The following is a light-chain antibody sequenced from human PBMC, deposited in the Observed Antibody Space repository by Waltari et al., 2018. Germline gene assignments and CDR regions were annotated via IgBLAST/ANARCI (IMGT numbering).Light chain of an antibody. CDR2: EFS. CDR3: LQTTQLPLT. J-gene: IGKJ4*01. V-gene: IGKV2D-29*01. CDR1: QSLLHSDGKTY. Sequence: DIVMTQTPLSLSVTPGQPASISCHSSQSLLHSDGKTYLSWYMQKPGQPPHLLIFEFSNRLSGVPDRFRGSGSGTDFTLESSRVETEDVGAYYCLQTTQLPLTFGGGTKVEIK.